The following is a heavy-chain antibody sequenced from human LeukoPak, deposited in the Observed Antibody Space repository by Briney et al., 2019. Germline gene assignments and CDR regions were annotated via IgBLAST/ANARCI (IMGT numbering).Heavy chain of an antibody. V-gene: IGHV4-34*01. D-gene: IGHD4-17*01. CDR1: GGSFSGYY. J-gene: IGHJ6*03. CDR2: INHSGST. CDR3: ERGGGDHYYYYYYMDV. Sequence: PSETLSLTCAVYGGSFSGYYWSWIRQPPGKGLEWIGEINHSGSTNYNPSLKSRVTISVDTSKNQFSLKLSSVTAADTAVYYCERGGGDHYYYYYYMDVWGKGTTVTVSS.